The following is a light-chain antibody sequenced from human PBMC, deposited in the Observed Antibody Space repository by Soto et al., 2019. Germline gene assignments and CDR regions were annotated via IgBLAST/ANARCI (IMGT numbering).Light chain of an antibody. Sequence: EIGMTQSPATRSVSPGESATRAGRASQSISGNLAWYQQKPGLSPRLLIYHTSTRATGVPARFSGSGSGTEFSLTISSLQSEDSAVYYCERYDNWPLTFGGGTKVDIK. CDR1: QSISGN. J-gene: IGKJ4*01. V-gene: IGKV3-15*01. CDR2: HTS. CDR3: ERYDNWPLT.